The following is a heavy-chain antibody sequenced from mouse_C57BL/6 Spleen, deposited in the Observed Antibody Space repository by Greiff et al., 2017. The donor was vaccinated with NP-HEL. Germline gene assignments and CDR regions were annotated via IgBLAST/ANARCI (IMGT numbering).Heavy chain of an antibody. D-gene: IGHD1-1*01. V-gene: IGHV5-17*01. Sequence: VQLKESGGGLVKPGGSLKLSCAASGFTFSDYGMHWVRQAPEKGLEWVAYISSGSSTIYYADTVKGRFTISRDNAKNTLFLQMTSLRSEDTAMYYCARDYGKNFDYWGQGTTLTVSS. CDR1: GFTFSDYG. CDR2: ISSGSSTI. CDR3: ARDYGKNFDY. J-gene: IGHJ2*01.